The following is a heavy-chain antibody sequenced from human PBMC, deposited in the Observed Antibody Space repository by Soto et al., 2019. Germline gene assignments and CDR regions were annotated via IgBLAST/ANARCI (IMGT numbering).Heavy chain of an antibody. D-gene: IGHD2-2*01. CDR1: GFTFSSYD. Sequence: HPGGSLRLSCAASGFTFSSYDMHWVRQATGKGLEWVSAIGTAGDTYYPGPVKGRFTISRENAKNSLYLQMNSLRAEDTAVYYCARVGSCSFCRNYYYGMDVWGQGTTVTVSS. V-gene: IGHV3-13*01. CDR3: ARVGSCSFCRNYYYGMDV. J-gene: IGHJ6*02. CDR2: IGTAGDT.